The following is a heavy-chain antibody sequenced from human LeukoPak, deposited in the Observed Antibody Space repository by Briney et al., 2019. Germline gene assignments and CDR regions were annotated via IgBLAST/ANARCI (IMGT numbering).Heavy chain of an antibody. Sequence: SWVRQAPGKGLEWIGYIYHSGSTYYNPSLKSRVTISVDRSKNQFSLKLSSVTAADTAVYYCARGVGRGYYFDYWGQGTLVTASS. CDR3: ARGVGRGYYFDY. V-gene: IGHV4-30-2*01. D-gene: IGHD1-26*01. J-gene: IGHJ4*02. CDR2: IYHSGST.